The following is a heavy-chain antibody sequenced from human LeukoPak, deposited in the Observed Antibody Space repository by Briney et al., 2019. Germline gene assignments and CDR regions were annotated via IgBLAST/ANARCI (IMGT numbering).Heavy chain of an antibody. CDR3: VYSRGYSCGNWFDP. V-gene: IGHV2-5*01. CDR2: IYWNDDK. CDR1: GFALSTSAVG. D-gene: IGHD5-18*01. J-gene: IGHJ5*02. Sequence: SGPTLVKPTQTLTLTCTFSGFALSTSAVGVGWIRQPPGKALEWLALIYWNDDKRYSPSLKNRLNITKDTSKTQVVLTMTNMGPVDTATYYCVYSRGYSCGNWFDPWGQGTLVTVSS.